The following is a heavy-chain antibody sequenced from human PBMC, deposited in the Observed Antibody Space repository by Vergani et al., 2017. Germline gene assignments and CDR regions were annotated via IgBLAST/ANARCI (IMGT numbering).Heavy chain of an antibody. Sequence: QVQLVQSGAEVKKPGASVKVSCKASGYTFTSYYMHWVRQAPGQGLEWMGIINPSGGSTSYEQKFQGRVTMTRDTSTSTVYMELSSLRSEDTAVYFCAGARYYYDSSGYRPVDYWGQGTLVTVSS. D-gene: IGHD3-22*01. V-gene: IGHV1-46*01. J-gene: IGHJ4*02. CDR2: INPSGGST. CDR1: GYTFTSYY. CDR3: AGARYYYDSSGYRPVDY.